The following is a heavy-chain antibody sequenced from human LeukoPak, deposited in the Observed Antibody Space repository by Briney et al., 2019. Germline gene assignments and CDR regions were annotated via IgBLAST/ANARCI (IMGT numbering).Heavy chain of an antibody. Sequence: PGGSLRLSCAASGSTFSNYAMTWVRQAPGKGLEWVSGLTGNGRTTYYADSVKGRFTISRDNSNNTLYLQINSLRAEDTAVYYCAKVYGGYISHYYMDVWGKGTTVTVSS. CDR1: GSTFSNYA. D-gene: IGHD5-12*01. J-gene: IGHJ6*03. CDR3: AKVYGGYISHYYMDV. CDR2: LTGNGRTT. V-gene: IGHV3-23*01.